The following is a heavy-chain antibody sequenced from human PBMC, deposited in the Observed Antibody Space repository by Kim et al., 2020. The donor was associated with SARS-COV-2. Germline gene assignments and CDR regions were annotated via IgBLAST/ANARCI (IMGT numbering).Heavy chain of an antibody. V-gene: IGHV3-53*01. J-gene: IGHJ3*02. CDR2: T. CDR3: ARGGGHDAFDI. Sequence: TYYADSVKGRFTSSRDNSKNTLYLKMNSLRAEDTAVYYCARGGGHDAFDIWGQGTMVTVSS.